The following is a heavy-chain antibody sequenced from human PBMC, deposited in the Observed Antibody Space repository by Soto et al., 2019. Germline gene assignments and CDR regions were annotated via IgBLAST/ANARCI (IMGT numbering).Heavy chain of an antibody. Sequence: SETLSLTCTVSGGSISSSSYYWGWIRQPPGKGMEWIGSIYYSGSTYYNPSLKSRVTISVDTSKNHFSLKLSSVTAADTAVYYCARRVLSAYNWNYVSWFDPWGQGTLVTVSS. V-gene: IGHV4-39*01. CDR1: GGSISSSSYY. CDR3: ARRVLSAYNWNYVSWFDP. J-gene: IGHJ5*02. D-gene: IGHD1-7*01. CDR2: IYYSGST.